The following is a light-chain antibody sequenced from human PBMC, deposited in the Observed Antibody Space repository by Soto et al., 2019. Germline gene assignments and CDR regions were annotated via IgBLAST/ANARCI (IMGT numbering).Light chain of an antibody. Sequence: ENVLTQSPGTLSLSPGERATLSCRASQSVSSTYLAWYQQKPGQAPRLLIYGASSRASGIPDRFSGSGSGTDFTLTISRLDPEDFAVYYCQQYGRSSLTFGPGTKVDIK. CDR2: GAS. CDR1: QSVSSTY. V-gene: IGKV3-20*01. J-gene: IGKJ3*01. CDR3: QQYGRSSLT.